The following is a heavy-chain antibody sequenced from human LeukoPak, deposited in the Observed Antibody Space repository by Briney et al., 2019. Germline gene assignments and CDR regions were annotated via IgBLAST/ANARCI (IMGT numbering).Heavy chain of an antibody. D-gene: IGHD3-3*01. Sequence: ASVKVSCEASGYTFTSYGISWVRQAPGQGLEWMGWINPNSGGTNYAQKFQGRVTMTRDTSISTAYMELSRLRSDDTAVYYCARYYDFWSGYPALDYWGQGTLVTVSS. CDR2: INPNSGGT. V-gene: IGHV1-2*02. CDR1: GYTFTSYG. CDR3: ARYYDFWSGYPALDY. J-gene: IGHJ4*02.